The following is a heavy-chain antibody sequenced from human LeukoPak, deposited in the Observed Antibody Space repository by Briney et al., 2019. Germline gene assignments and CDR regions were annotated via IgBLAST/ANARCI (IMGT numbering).Heavy chain of an antibody. CDR3: ARGLRGYAYGLDY. J-gene: IGHJ4*02. Sequence: GGSLRRSCAASGCTFSSYAMSWVRLAPGKGLEWVSAISGSGGSTYYADSVKGRFTISRDNSKNTLYLQMNSLRAEDTAVYYCARGLRGYAYGLDYWGQGTLVAVSS. CDR1: GCTFSSYA. CDR2: ISGSGGST. D-gene: IGHD5-18*01. V-gene: IGHV3-23*01.